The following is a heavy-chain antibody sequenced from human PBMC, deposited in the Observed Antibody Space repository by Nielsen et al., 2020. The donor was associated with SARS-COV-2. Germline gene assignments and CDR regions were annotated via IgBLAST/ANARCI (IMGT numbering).Heavy chain of an antibody. CDR2: IKQDGSEK. CDR1: GFTFSSYW. Sequence: GEFLKISCAASGFTFSSYWMSWVRQAPGKGLEWVANIKQDGSEKYYVDSVKGRFTISRDNAKNSLYLQMNSLRAEDTAVYYCARDHEWELDYWGQGTLVTVSS. CDR3: ARDHEWELDY. J-gene: IGHJ4*02. D-gene: IGHD1-26*01. V-gene: IGHV3-7*03.